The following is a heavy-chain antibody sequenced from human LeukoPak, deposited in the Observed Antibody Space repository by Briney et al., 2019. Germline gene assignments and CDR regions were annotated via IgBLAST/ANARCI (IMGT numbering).Heavy chain of an antibody. Sequence: HPGGSLRLSCAASGFTFSSYGMHWVRQAPGKGLEWVAVIWYDGSNKYYADSVKGRLTISRDNSKNTLYLQMNGLRAEDTAVYYCARGTYYDSSGDDIWGQGTMVTVSS. CDR2: IWYDGSNK. CDR1: GFTFSSYG. J-gene: IGHJ3*02. CDR3: ARGTYYDSSGDDI. V-gene: IGHV3-33*01. D-gene: IGHD3-22*01.